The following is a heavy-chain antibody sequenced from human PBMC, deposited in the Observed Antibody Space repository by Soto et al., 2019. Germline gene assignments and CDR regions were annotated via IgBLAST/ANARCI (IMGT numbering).Heavy chain of an antibody. Sequence: PGGSLRLSCAASGVTFSTSPMSWVRQAPGKGLEGVSSISASGGTTLSAGSVKGRFAISRDNSKNTLYLQMNSLRAEDTAVYYCAKGVTNHDDRSGRPYFFDSWGQGTLVTVSS. D-gene: IGHD3-22*01. CDR1: GVTFSTSP. V-gene: IGHV3-23*01. J-gene: IGHJ4*02. CDR2: ISASGGTT. CDR3: AKGVTNHDDRSGRPYFFDS.